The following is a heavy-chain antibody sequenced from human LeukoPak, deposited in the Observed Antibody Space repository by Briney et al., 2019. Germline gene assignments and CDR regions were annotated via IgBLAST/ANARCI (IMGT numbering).Heavy chain of an antibody. J-gene: IGHJ4*02. Sequence: PSETLSLTCTVSGDSTVSGGSMTTYYWTCLRQPPGRALEWIGFVYYSGVPKYNPSLESRVTISLDASKHQFSLKLSSVTAADTAMYYCARRVATKPKYFFDSWGQGTLVTVSS. V-gene: IGHV4-59*08. CDR2: VYYSGVP. CDR1: VSGDSTVSGGSMTTYY. CDR3: ARRVATKPKYFFDS. D-gene: IGHD5-24*01.